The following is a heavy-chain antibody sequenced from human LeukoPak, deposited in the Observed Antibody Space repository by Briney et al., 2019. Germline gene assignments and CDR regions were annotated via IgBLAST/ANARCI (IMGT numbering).Heavy chain of an antibody. D-gene: IGHD3-3*01. J-gene: IGHJ6*04. CDR1: GFTFSSYW. CDR3: ARSVGVGLYGMDV. CDR2: IKQDGSEK. V-gene: IGHV3-7*03. Sequence: GGSLRPSCAASGFTFSSYWMSWVRQAPGKGLEWVANIKQDGSEKYYVDSVKGRFTISRDNAKNSLYLQMNSLRAEDTAVYYCARSVGVGLYGMDVWGKGTTVTVSS.